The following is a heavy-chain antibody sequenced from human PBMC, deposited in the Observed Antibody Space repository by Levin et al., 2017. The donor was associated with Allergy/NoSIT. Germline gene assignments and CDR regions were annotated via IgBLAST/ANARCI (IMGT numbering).Heavy chain of an antibody. V-gene: IGHV3-74*01. CDR3: VREPPSAFDL. J-gene: IGHJ3*01. CDR1: GFTFSTYW. Sequence: TGESLKISCAASGFTFSTYWMHWVRQAPGKGLVWVSRINIDGSSITYADSVKGRFTIYRDNAKNTLYLQMNRLRVEDTAVYYCVREPPSAFDLWGQGTMVTVSS. CDR2: INIDGSSI.